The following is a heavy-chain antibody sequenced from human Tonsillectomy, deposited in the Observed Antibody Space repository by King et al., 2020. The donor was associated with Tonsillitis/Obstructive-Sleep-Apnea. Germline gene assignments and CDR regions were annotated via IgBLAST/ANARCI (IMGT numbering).Heavy chain of an antibody. CDR2: ISNSGST. J-gene: IGHJ1*01. CDR1: GGSISSYY. V-gene: IGHV4-59*01. D-gene: IGHD6-19*01. CDR3: ARGSVAGTEYFQH. Sequence: QLQESGPGLVKPSETLSLTCTVSGGSISSYYWSWIRQPPGKGLEWIGYISNSGSTNYNPPPKSRVTISVDTPKNQFSLTLSSVTAADTAVYYCARGSVAGTEYFQHWGQGTLVTVSS.